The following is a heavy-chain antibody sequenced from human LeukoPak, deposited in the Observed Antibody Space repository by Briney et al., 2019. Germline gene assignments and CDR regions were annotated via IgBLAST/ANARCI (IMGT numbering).Heavy chain of an antibody. D-gene: IGHD3-22*01. CDR1: GFTFSSYE. Sequence: PGGSLRSSCAASGFTFSSYEMDWVRQAPGKGLEWVSYISSSGSTIYYADSVKGRFTISRDNAKNSLYLQMNSLRAEDTAVYYCARGPARYYESSGLDYWGQGTLVSVSS. V-gene: IGHV3-48*03. J-gene: IGHJ4*02. CDR2: ISSSGSTI. CDR3: ARGPARYYESSGLDY.